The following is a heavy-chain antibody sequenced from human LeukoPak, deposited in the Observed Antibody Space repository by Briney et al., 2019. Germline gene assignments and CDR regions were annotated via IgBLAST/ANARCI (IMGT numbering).Heavy chain of an antibody. CDR1: GYAFNSYG. Sequence: ASVKVSCKASGYAFNSYGISWVRQAPGQGLEWMGWINPHNDNTNYAQKLQGRVTMTTDTSTSTAYMELRSLRSDDTAVYYCAMASFYGSGSYQNWGQGALVTVSS. V-gene: IGHV1-18*01. CDR3: AMASFYGSGSYQN. J-gene: IGHJ4*02. D-gene: IGHD3-10*01. CDR2: INPHNDNT.